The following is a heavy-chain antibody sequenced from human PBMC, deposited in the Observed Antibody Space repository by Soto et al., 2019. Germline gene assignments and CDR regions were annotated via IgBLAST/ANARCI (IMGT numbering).Heavy chain of an antibody. V-gene: IGHV1-3*01. CDR3: ARAQRVSSGYYFQPFDY. CDR2: INAGNGNT. J-gene: IGHJ4*02. Sequence: ASVKVSCKASGYTFTSYAMHWVRQAPGQRLEWMGWINAGNGNTKYSQKFQGRVTITRDTSASTAYMELSSLRSEDTAVYYCARAQRVSSGYYFQPFDYWGQGTLVTVSS. CDR1: GYTFTSYA. D-gene: IGHD3-22*01.